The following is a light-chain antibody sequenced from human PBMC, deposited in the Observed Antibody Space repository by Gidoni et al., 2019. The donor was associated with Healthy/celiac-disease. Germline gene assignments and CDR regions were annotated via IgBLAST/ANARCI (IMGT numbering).Light chain of an antibody. CDR2: GAS. CDR1: QSVTSNY. CDR3: QQHGYSPLYT. Sequence: EIVLTQSPGTLSLSPGERATLSCRASQSVTSNYLAWYQQKPGQAPRLLIYGASSRATGIPDRFSGSGSGTDFTLTISSLEPEDFAVYYCQQHGYSPLYTFGQGTKLEIK. J-gene: IGKJ2*01. V-gene: IGKV3-20*01.